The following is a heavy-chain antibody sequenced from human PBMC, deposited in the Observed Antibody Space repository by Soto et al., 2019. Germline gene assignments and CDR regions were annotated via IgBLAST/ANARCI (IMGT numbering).Heavy chain of an antibody. Sequence: GGSLRLSCAASGFTFSSYAMHWVRQAPGKGLEWVAVISYDGSNKYYADSVKGRFTISRDNSKNTLYLQMNSLRAGDTAVYYCARDPYSSGWYNYYYGMDVWGQGTTVTVSS. V-gene: IGHV3-30-3*01. CDR3: ARDPYSSGWYNYYYGMDV. CDR2: ISYDGSNK. D-gene: IGHD6-19*01. CDR1: GFTFSSYA. J-gene: IGHJ6*02.